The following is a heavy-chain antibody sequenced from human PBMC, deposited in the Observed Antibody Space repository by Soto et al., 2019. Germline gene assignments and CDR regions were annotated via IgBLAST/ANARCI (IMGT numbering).Heavy chain of an antibody. J-gene: IGHJ4*02. Sequence: QVQLQESGPGLVKPSETLSLTCTVSGVFISTSYWSWIRQPPGKGLEWIGCTFYSGNIDYNPSLKSQVTISVDTSKNQFSLKLSSVTAADTAVYYCARDYGDYEPHFGYWGQGTLVTVSS. D-gene: IGHD4-17*01. V-gene: IGHV4-59*08. CDR3: ARDYGDYEPHFGY. CDR2: TFYSGNI. CDR1: GVFISTSY.